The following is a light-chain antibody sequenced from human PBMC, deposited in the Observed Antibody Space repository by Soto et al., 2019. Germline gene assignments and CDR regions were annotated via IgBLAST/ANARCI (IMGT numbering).Light chain of an antibody. CDR1: TSNIGSNT. CDR2: SNN. CDR3: AAWDDSLNGRV. V-gene: IGLV1-44*01. Sequence: QSVLTQPPSASGTPGQRVTISCSGSTSNIGSNTVNWYQQLPGTAPKLLIYSNNQRPSGVPGRFSGSKSGTSASLAISGLRSEDEADYYCAAWDDSLNGRVFGGGTKVTVL. J-gene: IGLJ3*02.